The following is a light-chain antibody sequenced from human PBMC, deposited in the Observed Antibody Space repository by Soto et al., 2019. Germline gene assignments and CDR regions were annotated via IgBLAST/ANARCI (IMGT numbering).Light chain of an antibody. CDR2: EGS. J-gene: IGLJ1*01. V-gene: IGLV2-23*01. Sequence: QSALTQPASVSGPPGQSITISCTGTSSDVGSYNLVSWYQQHPGKAPKLMIYEGSKRPSGVSNRFSGSKSGNTASLTISGLQAEDEADYYCCSYAAEGVFGTGTKSPS. CDR3: CSYAAEGV. CDR1: SSDVGSYNL.